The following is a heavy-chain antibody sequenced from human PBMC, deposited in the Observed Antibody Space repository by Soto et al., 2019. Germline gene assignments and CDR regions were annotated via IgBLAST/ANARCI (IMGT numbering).Heavy chain of an antibody. CDR3: ASDSSGYYLGY. CDR2: IYSGGST. D-gene: IGHD3-22*01. Sequence: HPGGSLRLSCAASGFTVSSNYMSWVRQAPGKGLEWVSVIYSGGSTYYADSVKGRFTISRDNSKNTLCLQMNSLRAEDTAVYYCASDSSGYYLGYWGQGTLVTVSS. J-gene: IGHJ4*02. V-gene: IGHV3-53*01. CDR1: GFTVSSNY.